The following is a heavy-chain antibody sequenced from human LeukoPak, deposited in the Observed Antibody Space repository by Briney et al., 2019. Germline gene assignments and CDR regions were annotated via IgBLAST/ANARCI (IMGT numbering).Heavy chain of an antibody. Sequence: ASVKVSCKASGYTFTMYYIHWVRQAPGQGLEWMGMINPSDGATTYAQRFQGRVTITTDESTSTAYMELSSLRSEDTAVYYCAGSPYSSSWFTPNYYYYYYMDVWGKGTTVTVSS. CDR3: AGSPYSSSWFTPNYYYYYYMDV. V-gene: IGHV1-46*01. CDR1: GYTFTMYY. D-gene: IGHD6-13*01. CDR2: INPSDGAT. J-gene: IGHJ6*03.